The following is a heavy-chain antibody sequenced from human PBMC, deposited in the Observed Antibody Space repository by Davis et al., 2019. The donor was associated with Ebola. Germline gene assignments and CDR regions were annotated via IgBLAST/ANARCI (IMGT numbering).Heavy chain of an antibody. CDR2: ISSSGAST. J-gene: IGHJ4*02. CDR3: AKVRGDSSFRSLDY. D-gene: IGHD2-21*02. V-gene: IGHV3-11*01. Sequence: GESLKISCAASGFTFSDYYMNWIRQAPGKGLEWVALISSSGASTYYADSVKGRFTISRDNSKNTLHLQMNSLRAEDTAVYYCAKVRGDSSFRSLDYWGQGTLATVSS. CDR1: GFTFSDYY.